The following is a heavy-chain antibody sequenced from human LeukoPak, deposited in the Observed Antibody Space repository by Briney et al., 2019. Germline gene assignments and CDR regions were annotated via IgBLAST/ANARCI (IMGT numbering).Heavy chain of an antibody. CDR1: GYTLTTSD. CDR2: ISAYNGNT. V-gene: IGHV1-18*01. CDR3: ARVRGLLEGWFDP. Sequence: ASVKVSCKASGYTLTTSDINWVRQATGQGLEWMGWISAYNGNTNYAQKLQGRVTMTTDTSTSTAYMELRSLRSDDTAVYYCARVRGLLEGWFDPWGQGTLVTVSS. D-gene: IGHD2-15*01. J-gene: IGHJ5*02.